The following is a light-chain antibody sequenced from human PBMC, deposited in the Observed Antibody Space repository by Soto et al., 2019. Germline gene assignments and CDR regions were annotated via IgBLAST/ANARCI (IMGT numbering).Light chain of an antibody. CDR3: QAWDSSTVV. CDR2: QDG. Sequence: SYELTQPPSVSVSPGQTASITCSGDKLGDKYACWYQQKPGQSPVLVIYQDGKRPSGIPERFSGSNSGNTATLTISGTQAMDEADYYCQAWDSSTVVFGGGTNFTVL. CDR1: KLGDKY. V-gene: IGLV3-1*01. J-gene: IGLJ2*01.